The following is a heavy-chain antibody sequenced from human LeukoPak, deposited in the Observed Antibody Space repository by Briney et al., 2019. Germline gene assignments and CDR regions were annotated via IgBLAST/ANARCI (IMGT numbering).Heavy chain of an antibody. V-gene: IGHV1-18*01. D-gene: IGHD3-22*01. CDR3: ARGNYYDSSGYPLPFDC. CDR1: GYTFTSYG. J-gene: IGHJ4*02. CDR2: ISAYNGNT. Sequence: GASVKVSCKASGYTFTSYGISWVRQAPGQGLEWMGWISAYNGNTNYAQKLQGRVTMTTDTSTSTAYMELRSLRSDDTAVYYCARGNYYDSSGYPLPFDCWGQGTLVTVFS.